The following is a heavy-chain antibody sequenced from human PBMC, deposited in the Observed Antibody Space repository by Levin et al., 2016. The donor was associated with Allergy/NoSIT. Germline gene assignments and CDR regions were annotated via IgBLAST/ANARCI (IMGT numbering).Heavy chain of an antibody. J-gene: IGHJ6*03. Sequence: ASVKVSCKASGYTFTSYAMHWVRQAPGQRLEWMGWINAGNGNTKYSQKFQGRVTITRDTSASTAYMELSSLRSEDTAVYYCARMGKVDDYSNYVYYYYYMDVWGKGTTVTVSS. CDR3: ARMGKVDDYSNYVYYYYYMDV. CDR1: GYTFTSYA. D-gene: IGHD4-11*01. CDR2: INAGNGNT. V-gene: IGHV1-3*01.